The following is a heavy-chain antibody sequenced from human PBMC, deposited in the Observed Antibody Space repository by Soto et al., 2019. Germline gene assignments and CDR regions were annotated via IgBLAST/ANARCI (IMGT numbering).Heavy chain of an antibody. V-gene: IGHV5-51*01. CDR2: IYPGDSDI. J-gene: IGHJ6*02. Sequence: GESLKISCKGSGYTFTNYWIGWVRQMPGKGLEWMAIIYPGDSDIRYNPSFQGQVTISADKSISTAYLQWNSLKASDTAIYYCARQPSNGQWYVWGPGPTVTVSS. CDR1: GYTFTNYW. D-gene: IGHD6-19*01. CDR3: ARQPSNGQWYV.